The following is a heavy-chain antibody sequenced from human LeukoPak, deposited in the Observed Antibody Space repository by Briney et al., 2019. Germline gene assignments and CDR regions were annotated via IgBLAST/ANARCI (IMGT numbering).Heavy chain of an antibody. CDR1: GYTFTDYY. D-gene: IGHD6-6*01. Sequence: GASVTVSYKASGYTFTDYYLHWVRQAPGHGREGMGWINPSRRGTSYAPKVQGRVTMTTDTSTSTAYMELRSLRSDDTVVYYCARDRRRIAARPLFDYWGQGTLVTVSS. V-gene: IGHV1-2*02. CDR3: ARDRRRIAARPLFDY. CDR2: INPSRRGT. J-gene: IGHJ4*02.